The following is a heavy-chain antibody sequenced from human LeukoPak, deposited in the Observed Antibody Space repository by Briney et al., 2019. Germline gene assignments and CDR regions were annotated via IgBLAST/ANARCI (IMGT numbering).Heavy chain of an antibody. V-gene: IGHV1-69*05. Sequence: GSSVKVSCKASGGTFSSYAISWVRQAPGQGLEWMGGIIPIFGTANYAQKFQGRVTITTDESTSTDHMELSSLRSEDTAVYYCAKYSLYYDSSGRHAFDIWGQGTMVTVSS. CDR2: IIPIFGTA. CDR1: GGTFSSYA. J-gene: IGHJ3*02. D-gene: IGHD3-22*01. CDR3: AKYSLYYDSSGRHAFDI.